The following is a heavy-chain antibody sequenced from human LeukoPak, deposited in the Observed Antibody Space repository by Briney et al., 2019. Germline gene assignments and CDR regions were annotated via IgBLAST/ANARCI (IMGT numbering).Heavy chain of an antibody. V-gene: IGHV1-46*01. CDR2: INPSGGST. CDR1: GYTSTSYY. D-gene: IGHD3-22*01. Sequence: ASVKVSCKASGYTSTSYYMHWVRQAPGQGLEWMGIINPSGGSTSYAQKFQGRVTMTRDTSTSTVYMELSSLRFEDTAVYYCARDGYYYDSSGYHHGGDYFDYWGQGTLVTVSS. CDR3: ARDGYYYDSSGYHHGGDYFDY. J-gene: IGHJ4*02.